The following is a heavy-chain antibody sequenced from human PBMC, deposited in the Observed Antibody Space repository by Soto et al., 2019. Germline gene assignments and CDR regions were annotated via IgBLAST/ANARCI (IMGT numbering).Heavy chain of an antibody. V-gene: IGHV4-61*01. Sequence: SETLSLTCTVSGDSVSTVNYYWTWIRQPPGKGLEWIGHVSHSGSTNYSPSLKSRVTLSVDTSKNQFYLTLTSVAAADTAVYYCARGRGIAVRPYYYGMDVWGQGTKVTVSS. D-gene: IGHD6-6*01. CDR2: VSHSGST. J-gene: IGHJ6*02. CDR1: GDSVSTVNYY. CDR3: ARGRGIAVRPYYYGMDV.